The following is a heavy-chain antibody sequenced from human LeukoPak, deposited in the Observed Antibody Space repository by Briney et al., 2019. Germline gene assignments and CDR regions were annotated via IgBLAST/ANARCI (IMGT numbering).Heavy chain of an antibody. D-gene: IGHD6-6*01. V-gene: IGHV3-53*01. J-gene: IGHJ4*02. CDR1: GFTVSNDY. CDR3: TRLLPSSHHFFDS. Sequence: GGSLRLSCAVSGFTVSNDYMSWVRQAPGKGLEWVSVIYGGGDTYYADSVRGRLHISTDNFENTLFLQMDSLRAEDTAVYCTRLLPSSHHFFDSWGQGTLVTVSS. CDR2: IYGGGDT.